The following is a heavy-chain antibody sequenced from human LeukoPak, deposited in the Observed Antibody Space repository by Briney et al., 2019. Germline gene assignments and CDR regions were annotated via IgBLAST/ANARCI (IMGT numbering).Heavy chain of an antibody. D-gene: IGHD5-24*01. CDR3: ARDSRDGYNSRVGRDAFDI. Sequence: QSGGSLRLSCAASGFTVSSNYMSWVRQAPGKGLEWVSVIYSGGSTYYADSVKGRFTISRDNSKNTLYLQMNSLRAEDTAVYYCARDSRDGYNSRVGRDAFDIWGQGTMVTVSS. CDR1: GFTVSSNY. CDR2: IYSGGST. V-gene: IGHV3-53*05. J-gene: IGHJ3*02.